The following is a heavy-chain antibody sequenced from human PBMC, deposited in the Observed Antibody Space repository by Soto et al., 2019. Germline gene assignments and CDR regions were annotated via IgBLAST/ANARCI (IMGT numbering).Heavy chain of an antibody. J-gene: IGHJ6*02. V-gene: IGHV3-23*01. Sequence: PGGSLRLSCAASGFTFSSYAMSWVRQAQGKGLEWVSAIRGSDNSTYYADSVKGRFTISRDNSKNTLYLQMSGLRADDTAVYYCAPMGVWGQGTTVTVSS. CDR3: APMGV. CDR2: IRGSDNST. CDR1: GFTFSSYA.